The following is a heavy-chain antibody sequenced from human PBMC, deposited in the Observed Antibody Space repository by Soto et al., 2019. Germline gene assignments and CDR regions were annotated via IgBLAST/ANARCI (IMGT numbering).Heavy chain of an antibody. V-gene: IGHV4-4*02. CDR2: TYHGGAT. CDR1: GGSIRGHYW. CDR3: AHQTTAYTLDV. D-gene: IGHD1-1*01. Sequence: QVQLQESGPGLVKPSGTLSLTCAVSGGSIRGHYWWSWVRQTPGKGLEWIGETYHGGATYYNPSLKSRVTISTVESRHQLSLKLNFVTAADTAVYYCAHQTTAYTLDVWGQGNTVHVSS. J-gene: IGHJ6*02.